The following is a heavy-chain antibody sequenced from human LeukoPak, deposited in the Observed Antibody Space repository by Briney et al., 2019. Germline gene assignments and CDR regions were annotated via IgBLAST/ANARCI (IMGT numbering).Heavy chain of an antibody. J-gene: IGHJ1*01. CDR1: GYSISSGYY. CDR2: IYHSGST. V-gene: IGHV4-38-2*02. Sequence: SETLSLTCTVSGYSISSGYYWGWIRQPPGKGLEWIGSIYHSGSTYYNPSLKSRVTISVDTSKNQSSLKLSSVTAADTAVYYCARAVAGTPWYFQHWGQGTLVTVSS. CDR3: ARAVAGTPWYFQH. D-gene: IGHD6-19*01.